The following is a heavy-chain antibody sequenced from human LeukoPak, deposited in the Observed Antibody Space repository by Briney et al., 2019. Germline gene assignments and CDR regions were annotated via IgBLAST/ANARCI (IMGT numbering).Heavy chain of an antibody. CDR1: GFTFSDFN. J-gene: IGHJ4*02. Sequence: GGSLRLSCAASGFTFSDFNMHWVRQAPGKGLEWVAFLWSGGGNECHADSVKGRFTISRDNSKNTLYLQMTSLRAEDTAVYYCARDQYWNPDSWGQGTLVTVSS. V-gene: IGHV3-33*01. D-gene: IGHD1-1*01. CDR2: LWSGGGNE. CDR3: ARDQYWNPDS.